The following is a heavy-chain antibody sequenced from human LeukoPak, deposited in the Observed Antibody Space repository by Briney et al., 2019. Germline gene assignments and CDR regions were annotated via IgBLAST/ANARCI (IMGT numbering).Heavy chain of an antibody. D-gene: IGHD4-17*01. CDR2: IYYSGST. Sequence: PSETLSLTCAVYGGSFSGYYWSWIRQPPGKGLEWIGYIYYSGSTNYNPSLKSRVTISVDTSKNQFSLKLSSVTAADTAVYYCARDLPYGDYAYMDVWGKGTTVTVSS. CDR1: GGSFSGYY. J-gene: IGHJ6*03. V-gene: IGHV4-59*01. CDR3: ARDLPYGDYAYMDV.